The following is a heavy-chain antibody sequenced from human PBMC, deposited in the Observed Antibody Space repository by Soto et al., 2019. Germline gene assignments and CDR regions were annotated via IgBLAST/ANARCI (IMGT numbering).Heavy chain of an antibody. Sequence: QVQVVESGGGVVQPGKSLRLSCAASAFTLSKFVMHWVRQAPGRGLVWVAVTSNDGSNTFYADSVKGRFTISRDNSKNTVYLQMNSLRTEDTAVYYWAIGNLDVWGQGTTVTVSS. D-gene: IGHD1-7*01. CDR3: AIGNLDV. CDR1: AFTLSKFV. J-gene: IGHJ6*02. CDR2: TSNDGSNT. V-gene: IGHV3-30-3*01.